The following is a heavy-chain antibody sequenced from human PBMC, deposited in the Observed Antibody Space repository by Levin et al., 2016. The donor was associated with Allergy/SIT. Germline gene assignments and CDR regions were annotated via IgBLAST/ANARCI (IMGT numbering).Heavy chain of an antibody. D-gene: IGHD3-9*01. CDR3: ARDNPYDILTGYSHFPSYYYYMDV. CDR2: IYTSGST. Sequence: WIRQPPGKGLEWIGRIYTSGSTNYNPSLKSRVTISVDTSKNQFSLKLSSVTAADTAVYYCARDNPYDILTGYSHFPSYYYYMDVWGKGTTVTVSS. J-gene: IGHJ6*03. V-gene: IGHV4-61*02.